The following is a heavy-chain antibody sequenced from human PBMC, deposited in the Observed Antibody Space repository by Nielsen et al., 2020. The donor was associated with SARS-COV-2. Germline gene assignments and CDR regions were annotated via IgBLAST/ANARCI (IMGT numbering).Heavy chain of an antibody. J-gene: IGHJ3*02. Sequence: GESLKISCAASGFTFSNAWMNWVRQAPGKGLEWVGRMKGKGDGGTTDYGAPVKGRFAISRDDSKNMLYVEMNSLKTEGTAVYYCTKLQYGGFDMWGQGTMVTVSS. CDR3: TKLQYGGFDM. D-gene: IGHD3-16*01. V-gene: IGHV3-15*01. CDR1: GFTFSNAW. CDR2: MKGKGDGGTT.